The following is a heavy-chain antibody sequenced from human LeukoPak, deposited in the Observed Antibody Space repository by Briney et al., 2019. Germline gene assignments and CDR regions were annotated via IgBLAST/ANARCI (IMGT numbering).Heavy chain of an antibody. CDR1: GGSFSGYY. Sequence: PSETLSLTCAVYGGSFSGYYWSWIRQPPGKGLEWIGEINHSGSTNYNPSLKSRVTISVDTSKNQFSLKLSSVTAADTAVYYCASRPSWGIAVAGFDYWGQGTLVTVSS. CDR3: ASRPSWGIAVAGFDY. V-gene: IGHV4-34*01. J-gene: IGHJ4*02. D-gene: IGHD6-19*01. CDR2: INHSGST.